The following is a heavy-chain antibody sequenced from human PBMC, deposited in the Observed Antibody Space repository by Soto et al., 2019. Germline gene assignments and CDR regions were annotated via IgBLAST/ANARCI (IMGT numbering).Heavy chain of an antibody. D-gene: IGHD6-6*01. CDR2: IIPIFGKV. V-gene: IGHV1-69*13. CDR3: ARAMDSSSSKTNYFYYGMDA. Sequence: AVKVSCKASGYTFTSYGISWVRQAPGQGLEWMGGIIPIFGKVDYTQKFQGRVTFTADESTSTAYMELSSLRSEDTAVYYCARAMDSSSSKTNYFYYGMDAWGQGTTVTVSS. CDR1: GYTFTSYG. J-gene: IGHJ6*02.